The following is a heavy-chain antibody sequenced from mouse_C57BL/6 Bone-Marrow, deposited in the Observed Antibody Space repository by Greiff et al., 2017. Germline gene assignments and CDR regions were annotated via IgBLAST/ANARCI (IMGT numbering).Heavy chain of an antibody. Sequence: QVQLQQSVAELVRPGASVKLSCTASGFNIKNTYMHWVKQRPGQGLEWIGRIHPSDSDTNYNQKFKGKATLTVDKSSSTAYMQLSSLTSEDSAVYYCAIGDYYGSTYWYFDVWGTGATVTVSS. D-gene: IGHD1-1*01. J-gene: IGHJ1*03. CDR2: IHPSDSDT. CDR3: AIGDYYGSTYWYFDV. V-gene: IGHV1-74*01. CDR1: GFNIKNTY.